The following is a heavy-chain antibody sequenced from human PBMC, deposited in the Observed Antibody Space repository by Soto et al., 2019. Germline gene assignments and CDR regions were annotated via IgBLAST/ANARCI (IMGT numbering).Heavy chain of an antibody. J-gene: IGHJ6*02. CDR3: ARDRVYSSSFYGMDV. CDR1: GGSISSGDYY. CDR2: IYYSGST. D-gene: IGHD6-13*01. Sequence: SETLSLTCTVSGGSISSGDYYWSWIRQPPGKGLEWIGYIYYSGSTYYNPSLKSRVTISVDTSKNQFSLKLSSVTAADTAVYYCARDRVYSSSFYGMDVWGQGTTVTV. V-gene: IGHV4-30-4*01.